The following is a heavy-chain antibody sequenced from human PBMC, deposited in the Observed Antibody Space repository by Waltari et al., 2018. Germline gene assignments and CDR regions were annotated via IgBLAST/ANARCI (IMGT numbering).Heavy chain of an antibody. CDR1: GGSFRGYY. CDR3: ARRAITAYYYYGMDV. J-gene: IGHJ6*02. CDR2: INHSGST. Sequence: QVQLQQWGAGLLKPSETLSLTCAVYGGSFRGYYWSWNRQPPGKGLEWIGEINHSGSTNYNPSLKSRVTISVDTSKNQFSLKLSSVTAADTAVYYCARRAITAYYYYGMDVWGQGTTVTVSS. D-gene: IGHD3-10*01. V-gene: IGHV4-34*01.